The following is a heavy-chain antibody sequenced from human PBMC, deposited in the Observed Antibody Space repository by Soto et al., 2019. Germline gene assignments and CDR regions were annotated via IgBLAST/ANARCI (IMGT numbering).Heavy chain of an antibody. CDR3: ARGIGGGSSWYPPPPLDY. CDR1: GFTFSSYA. CDR2: ISYDGSNK. Sequence: PGGSLRLSCAASGFTFSSYAMHWVRQAPGKGLEWVAVISYDGSNKYYADSVKGRFTISRDNSKNTLYLQMNSLRAEDTAVYYCARGIGGGSSWYPPPPLDYWGQGTLVTVSS. D-gene: IGHD6-13*01. J-gene: IGHJ4*02. V-gene: IGHV3-30-3*01.